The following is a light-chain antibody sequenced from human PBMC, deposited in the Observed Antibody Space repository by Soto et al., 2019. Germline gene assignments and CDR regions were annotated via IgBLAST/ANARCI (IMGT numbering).Light chain of an antibody. CDR2: EVN. J-gene: IGLJ2*01. CDR3: SSYADTNNLV. V-gene: IGLV2-8*01. CDR1: SSDIGGYNF. Sequence: QSALTQPPSASGSPGQSVTISCTGTSSDIGGYNFVSWYQQHPGKAPKLMIDEVNKRPSGVPDRFSGSKSCNTASLTVSGLQAEDEADYYCSSYADTNNLVFGGGTKVTVL.